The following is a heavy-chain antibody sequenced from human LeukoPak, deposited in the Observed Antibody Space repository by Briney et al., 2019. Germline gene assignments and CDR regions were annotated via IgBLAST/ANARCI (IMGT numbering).Heavy chain of an antibody. J-gene: IGHJ3*02. Sequence: SETLSLTCTDSGGSISSYYWSWIRQPPGKGLGWIGYIYYSGSTNYNPSLKSRVTISVDTSKNQFSLKLSSVTAADTAVYYCARVPLDSSGYYQDSLAFDIWGQGTMVTVSS. D-gene: IGHD3-22*01. CDR2: IYYSGST. CDR3: ARVPLDSSGYYQDSLAFDI. V-gene: IGHV4-59*01. CDR1: GGSISSYY.